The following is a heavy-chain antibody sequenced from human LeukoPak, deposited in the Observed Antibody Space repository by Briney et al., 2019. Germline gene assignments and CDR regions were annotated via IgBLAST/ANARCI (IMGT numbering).Heavy chain of an antibody. V-gene: IGHV3-23*01. D-gene: IGHD2-2*01. CDR3: AKSAPAFDCSSTSCPIDY. Sequence: PGGSLRLSCAASGFTFSSYAMSWVRQAPGKGLEWVSAISGSGGSTYYADSVKGRFTISRDNSKNTLYLQMNSLRAEDTAVYYCAKSAPAFDCSSTSCPIDYWGQGTLVTVSS. CDR2: ISGSGGST. J-gene: IGHJ4*02. CDR1: GFTFSSYA.